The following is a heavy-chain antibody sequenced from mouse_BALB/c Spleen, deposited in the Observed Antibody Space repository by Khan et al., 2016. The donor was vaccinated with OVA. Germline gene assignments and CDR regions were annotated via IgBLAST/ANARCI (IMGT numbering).Heavy chain of an antibody. V-gene: IGHV5-4*02. Sequence: EVQVVESGGGLVKPGGSLKLSCAASGFTFSDYYMYWVRQTPEKRLEWVATISDGGSYTYYPDRVKGRFTISRDNAKNNLYLQMSSLKSEDTAMYYCARGENWSFDYWGQGTTLTVSS. CDR1: GFTFSDYY. J-gene: IGHJ2*01. CDR2: ISDGGSYT. D-gene: IGHD4-1*01. CDR3: ARGENWSFDY.